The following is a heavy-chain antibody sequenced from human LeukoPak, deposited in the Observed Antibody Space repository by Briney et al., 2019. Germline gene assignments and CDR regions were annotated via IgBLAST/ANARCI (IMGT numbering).Heavy chain of an antibody. Sequence: SVKVSCKASGGTFSSYAISWVRQAPGQGLELMGGIIPIFGTANYAQKFQDRVTITADESTSTAYMELSSLRSEDTAVYYCARDRVGATTALDYWGQGTLVTVSS. CDR2: IIPIFGTA. CDR3: ARDRVGATTALDY. CDR1: GGTFSSYA. D-gene: IGHD1-26*01. V-gene: IGHV1-69*01. J-gene: IGHJ4*02.